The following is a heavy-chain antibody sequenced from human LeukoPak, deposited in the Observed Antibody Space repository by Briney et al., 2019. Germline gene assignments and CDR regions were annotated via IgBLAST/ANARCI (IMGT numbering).Heavy chain of an antibody. V-gene: IGHV5-51*01. J-gene: IGHJ5*02. CDR3: ARRYYGSGSYHNWLDP. CDR2: IYPGDSDT. CDR1: GYSFATYW. D-gene: IGHD3-10*01. Sequence: GESLKISCKGSGYSFATYWIGWVRQTPGKGLEWMGIIYPGDSDTRYSPSFQGQVTISADKSISTAYLQWSSLKASDTAMYYCARRYYGSGSYHNWLDPWGQGTLVTVAS.